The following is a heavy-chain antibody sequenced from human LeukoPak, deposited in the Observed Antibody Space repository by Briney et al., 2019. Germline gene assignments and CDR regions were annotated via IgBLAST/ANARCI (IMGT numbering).Heavy chain of an antibody. CDR2: VWYDGSKR. Sequence: GGSLRLSCAASGFTFSSFGMHWVRQAPGKGREWVAFVWYDGSKRYYADSVKGRFTISRNDSKNTLYQQMNSLRAEDKAVYYCARDGKGFGELLYWGQGTLVTVSS. D-gene: IGHD3-10*01. J-gene: IGHJ4*02. CDR3: ARDGKGFGELLY. V-gene: IGHV3-33*01. CDR1: GFTFSSFG.